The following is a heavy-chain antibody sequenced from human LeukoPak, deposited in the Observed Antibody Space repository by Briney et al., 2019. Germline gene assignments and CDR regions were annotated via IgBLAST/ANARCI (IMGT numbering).Heavy chain of an antibody. J-gene: IGHJ4*02. V-gene: IGHV3-21*01. CDR2: GSSSSSYI. D-gene: IGHD1-26*01. Sequence: GGSLGLSCAAYGFTFSSYSMNWIRQAPGKGLEWVSSGSSSSSYIYYADSVKGRFTISRDNAKNSLYLQMNSLRAEDTAVYYCARDVSGPSFSGSYQGDFDYWGQGTLVTVSS. CDR3: ARDVSGPSFSGSYQGDFDY. CDR1: GFTFSSYS.